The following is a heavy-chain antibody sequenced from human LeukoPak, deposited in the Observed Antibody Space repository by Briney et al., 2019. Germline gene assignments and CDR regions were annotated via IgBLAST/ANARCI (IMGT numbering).Heavy chain of an antibody. V-gene: IGHV4-38-2*02. Sequence: PSETLSLTCTGSGYSISSGYYWGWIRQPPGKGLEWIGNIYHSGSTYYNPSLKSRVTISVDTSKNQFSLKLSSVTAADTAVYYCTRPYYYDSSGSPDYWGQGTLVTVSS. CDR1: GYSISSGYY. CDR3: TRPYYYDSSGSPDY. J-gene: IGHJ4*02. CDR2: IYHSGST. D-gene: IGHD3-22*01.